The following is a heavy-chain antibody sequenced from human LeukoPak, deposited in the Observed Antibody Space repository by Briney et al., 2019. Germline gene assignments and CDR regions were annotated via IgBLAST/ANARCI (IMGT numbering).Heavy chain of an antibody. V-gene: IGHV4-61*01. CDR1: GGSVSSGNHY. CDR2: IYYSGST. D-gene: IGHD3-10*01. CDR3: ARVAIYGSGSYYNFDY. Sequence: PSETLSLTCTVSGGSVSSGNHYWSWIRQPPGKGLERIGYIYYSGSTNYNPSLKSRVTISVDTSKNQFSLKLSSVTAADTAVYYCARVAIYGSGSYYNFDYWGQGTLVTVSS. J-gene: IGHJ4*02.